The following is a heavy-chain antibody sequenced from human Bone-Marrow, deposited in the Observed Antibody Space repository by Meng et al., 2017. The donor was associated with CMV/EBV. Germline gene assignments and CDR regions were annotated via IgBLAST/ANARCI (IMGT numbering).Heavy chain of an antibody. CDR1: GGSISSCDW. V-gene: IGHV4-4*02. J-gene: IGHJ4*02. Sequence: VSGGSISSCDWWSWVRQPPGKGLEWIGEIYHSGSTNYNPSLRSRVTISVDKSKNQFSLKLSSVTAADTAVYYCARVGSYYEYYFDYWGQGTLVTVSS. D-gene: IGHD1-26*01. CDR2: IYHSGST. CDR3: ARVGSYYEYYFDY.